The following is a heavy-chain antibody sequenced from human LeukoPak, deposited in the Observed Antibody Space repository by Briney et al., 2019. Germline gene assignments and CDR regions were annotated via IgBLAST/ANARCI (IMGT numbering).Heavy chain of an antibody. CDR3: ARGVKIAVAGIYYFDY. CDR1: GYTFTSYY. J-gene: IGHJ4*02. CDR2: IIPIFGSA. D-gene: IGHD6-19*01. V-gene: IGHV1-69*06. Sequence: GASVKVSCKASGYTFTSYYMHWVRQAPGQGLEWMGGIIPIFGSANYAQKFQGRVTITADKSTNTAYMELSSLRSEDTAVYYCARGVKIAVAGIYYFDYWGQGTLVTVSS.